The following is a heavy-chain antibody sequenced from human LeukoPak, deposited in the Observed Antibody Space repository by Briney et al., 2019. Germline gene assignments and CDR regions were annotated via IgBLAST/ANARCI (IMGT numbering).Heavy chain of an antibody. CDR3: AREAILDDAFDI. V-gene: IGHV4-59*11. J-gene: IGHJ3*02. CDR1: GGSISSHY. D-gene: IGHD3-3*01. CDR2: IYYSGST. Sequence: SETLSLTCTVSGGSISSHYWSWIRQPPGKGLEWIGYIYYSGSTNYSPSLKSRVTISVDTSKNQFSLKLSSVTAADTAVYYCAREAILDDAFDIWGQGTMVTVSS.